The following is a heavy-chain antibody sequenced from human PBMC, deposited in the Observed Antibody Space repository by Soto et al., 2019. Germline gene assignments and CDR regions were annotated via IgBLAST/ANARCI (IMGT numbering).Heavy chain of an antibody. D-gene: IGHD6-19*01. J-gene: IGHJ4*02. Sequence: EVQVWESGGGLVQPGGSLRLSCEASGFTFSNCAMSWVRQAPGKGLEWVSGISGPGRSTFSADSVKDRFTISRDNSKNTVYLQMSSLRAEDTAVYFCAKGNTSGWYFFDSWVQGTLVTVSS. CDR1: GFTFSNCA. V-gene: IGHV3-23*01. CDR3: AKGNTSGWYFFDS. CDR2: ISGPGRST.